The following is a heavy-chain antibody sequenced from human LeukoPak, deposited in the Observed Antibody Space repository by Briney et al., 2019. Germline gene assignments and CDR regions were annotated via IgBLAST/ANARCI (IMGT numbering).Heavy chain of an antibody. J-gene: IGHJ4*02. CDR2: VRSRREII. CDR3: AKGGEERTLRTGIDS. V-gene: IGHV3-30*02. Sequence: GGPLRLSCAASGFTFSAYYMHWVRQAPGKALEGVALVRSRREIIYSVHSLRGRFTISRDNIENTLYLQMSSVRGDDTAVYYCAKGGEERTLRTGIDSWGQGTLATVSS. CDR1: GFTFSAYY. D-gene: IGHD1-14*01.